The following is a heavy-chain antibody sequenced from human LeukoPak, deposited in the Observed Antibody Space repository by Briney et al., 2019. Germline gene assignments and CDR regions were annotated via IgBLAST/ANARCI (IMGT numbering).Heavy chain of an antibody. V-gene: IGHV4-38-2*01. CDR2: IYHSGST. D-gene: IGHD2-2*02. Sequence: SETLSLTCAVSGYSISSGYYWGWIRQPPGKGLEWIGSIYHSGSTYYNPSLKSRVTISVDTSKNQFSLKLSSVTAADTAVYYCARGGAGYCSSTSCYSTLAFDYWGRGTLVTVSS. J-gene: IGHJ4*02. CDR1: GYSISSGYY. CDR3: ARGGAGYCSSTSCYSTLAFDY.